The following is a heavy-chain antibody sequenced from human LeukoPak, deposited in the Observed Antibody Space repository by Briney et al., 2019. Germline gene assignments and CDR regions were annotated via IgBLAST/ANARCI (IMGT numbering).Heavy chain of an antibody. D-gene: IGHD5-18*01. CDR2: IRYDGSNK. CDR1: AFTFSSYG. J-gene: IGHJ4*02. V-gene: IGHV3-30*02. Sequence: PGGSLRLSCAASAFTFSSYGIHWVRQAPGKGLEWVAFIRYDGSNKYYADSVKGRFTISRDNSKNTLYLQMNSLRAEDTAVYYCAKEWNKDREYSYGPDYWGQGTLVTVSS. CDR3: AKEWNKDREYSYGPDY.